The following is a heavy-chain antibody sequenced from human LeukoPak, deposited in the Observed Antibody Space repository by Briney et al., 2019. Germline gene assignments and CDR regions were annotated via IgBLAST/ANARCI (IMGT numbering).Heavy chain of an antibody. CDR1: GGSISSYY. V-gene: IGHV4-4*07. Sequence: PSETLSLTCTVSGGSISSYYWSWIRQPAGKGLEWIGRIYTSGSTNYNPSLKSRVTMPVNTSKNQFSLKLSSVTAADTAVYYCARDPSPAVHNWFDPWGQGTLVTVSS. J-gene: IGHJ5*02. D-gene: IGHD6-19*01. CDR2: IYTSGST. CDR3: ARDPSPAVHNWFDP.